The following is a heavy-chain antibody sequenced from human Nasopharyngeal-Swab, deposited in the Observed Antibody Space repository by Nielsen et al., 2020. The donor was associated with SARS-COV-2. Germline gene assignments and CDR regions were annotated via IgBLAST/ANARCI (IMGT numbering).Heavy chain of an antibody. CDR3: ARDLSSIAVAGN. Sequence: WVRQAPGQGLEWMGWINANSGGTKYAQKLQGRVTMTTDTSTSTAYMELRSLRSDDTAVYYCARDLSSIAVAGNWGQGTLVTVSS. CDR2: INANSGGT. V-gene: IGHV1-18*01. D-gene: IGHD6-19*01. J-gene: IGHJ4*02.